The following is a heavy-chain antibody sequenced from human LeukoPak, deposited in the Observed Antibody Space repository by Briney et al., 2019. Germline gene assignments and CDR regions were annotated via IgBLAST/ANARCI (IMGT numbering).Heavy chain of an antibody. D-gene: IGHD4-23*01. CDR3: SRDGPGYGGNPTLGY. J-gene: IGHJ4*02. CDR2: INPSGGST. CDR1: GYTFTSYY. V-gene: IGHV1-46*03. Sequence: APVKVSCKASGYTFTSYYMHWVRQAPGQGLEWMGIINPSGGSTSYAQKFQGRVTMTRDTSTSTVYMELSSLRSEDTAVYYCSRDGPGYGGNPTLGYWGQGTLVTVSS.